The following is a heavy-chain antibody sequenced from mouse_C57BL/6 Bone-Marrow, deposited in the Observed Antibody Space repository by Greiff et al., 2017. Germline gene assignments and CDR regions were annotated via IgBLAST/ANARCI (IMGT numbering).Heavy chain of an antibody. D-gene: IGHD1-1*01. CDR3: ARLGYYGSSHWYFDV. CDR2: ISSGGSYT. CDR1: GFTFSSYG. J-gene: IGHJ1*03. V-gene: IGHV5-6*01. Sequence: EVQLVESGGDLVKPGGSLKLSCAASGFTFSSYGMSWVRQTPDKRLEWVATISSGGSYTYYPDSVKGRVTISRDNAKNTLYLQMSSLKSEDTAMYYCARLGYYGSSHWYFDVWGTGTTVTVSS.